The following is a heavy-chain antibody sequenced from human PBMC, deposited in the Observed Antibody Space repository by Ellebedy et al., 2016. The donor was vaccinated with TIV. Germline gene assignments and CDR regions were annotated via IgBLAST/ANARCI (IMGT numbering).Heavy chain of an antibody. CDR3: AREAAGCGGDCTNWFNP. CDR1: GYTFTSYY. CDR2: INPSGGST. J-gene: IGHJ5*02. D-gene: IGHD2-21*01. Sequence: ASVKVSXXASGYTFTSYYMHWVRQAPGQGLEWMGIINPSGGSTSYAQKFQGRVTMTRDTSTSTVYMELSSLRSEDTAVYYCAREAAGCGGDCTNWFNPWGQGTMVTVSS. V-gene: IGHV1-46*01.